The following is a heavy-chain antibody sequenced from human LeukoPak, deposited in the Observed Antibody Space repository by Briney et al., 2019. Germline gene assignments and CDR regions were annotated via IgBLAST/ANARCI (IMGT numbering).Heavy chain of an antibody. Sequence: ASVKVSCKASGYSFTSHGISWVRQAPGQGLEWMGWISAYNGNTNYAQKLQGRVIMTIDTLTSTAHMELRSLRSDDTAVYYCARDGSLLVDTAMNSLDYWGQGTLVTVSS. D-gene: IGHD5-18*01. CDR1: GYSFTSHG. CDR3: ARDGSLLVDTAMNSLDY. J-gene: IGHJ4*02. V-gene: IGHV1-18*01. CDR2: ISAYNGNT.